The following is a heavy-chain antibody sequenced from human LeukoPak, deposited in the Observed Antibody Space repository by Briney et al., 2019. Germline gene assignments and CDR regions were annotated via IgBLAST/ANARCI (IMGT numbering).Heavy chain of an antibody. CDR3: ARYRQATDRYFDL. CDR1: GFTVTDYY. D-gene: IGHD3-16*02. J-gene: IGHJ2*01. V-gene: IGHV3-53*04. CDR2: SFNDGSA. Sequence: GGSLRLSCAASGFTVTDYYISWVRQAPGKRLEWVSVSFNDGSAYYADSVKGRFTISRHNFENTLYLQMHSLRPEDAAVYYCARYRQATDRYFDLWGRGTLVTVSS.